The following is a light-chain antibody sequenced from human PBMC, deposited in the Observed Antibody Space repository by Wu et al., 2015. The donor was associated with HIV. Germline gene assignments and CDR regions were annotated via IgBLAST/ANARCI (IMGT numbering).Light chain of an antibody. V-gene: IGKV1-9*01. CDR1: QGIRSY. CDR2: AAS. J-gene: IGKJ4*01. Sequence: IQLTQSPSSLSASVGDRVTITCRASQGIRSYLAWYQQKPGKAPKLLIYAASTLQSGVPSRFSGSGSGTDFTLTITSLQPEDFATYSCQQLSSYPLTFGGGTKVEIK. CDR3: QQLSSYPLT.